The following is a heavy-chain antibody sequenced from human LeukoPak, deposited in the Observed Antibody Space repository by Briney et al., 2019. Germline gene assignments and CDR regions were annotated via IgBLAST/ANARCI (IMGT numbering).Heavy chain of an antibody. V-gene: IGHV1-18*01. Sequence: ASVKVSCKASGYTFTDYGITWVRQAPGQGLEWMGYISAYNGDIDYAQILQGRATMTTDTSTSTAYMELRSLRSDDPAVYYCARSPYSSSYFRFDPWGQGTLVTVSS. CDR3: ARSPYSSSYFRFDP. CDR1: GYTFTDYG. J-gene: IGHJ5*02. D-gene: IGHD6-6*01. CDR2: ISAYNGDI.